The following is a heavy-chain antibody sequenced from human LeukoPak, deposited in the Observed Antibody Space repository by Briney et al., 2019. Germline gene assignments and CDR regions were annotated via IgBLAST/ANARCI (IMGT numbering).Heavy chain of an antibody. D-gene: IGHD3-9*01. CDR1: GYPFTNFY. CDR2: VSAYNGGT. J-gene: IGHJ4*02. CDR3: ARAQSDWPPYIDY. Sequence: ASVTVSYKASGYPFTNFYIYWVRQAPGQGLEWLGWVSAYNGGTSYGQRLLDRVTMTIDTSTSTAFLDLRSLRYDDTAVYWCARAQSDWPPYIDYWGQGTLVTVSS. V-gene: IGHV1-18*04.